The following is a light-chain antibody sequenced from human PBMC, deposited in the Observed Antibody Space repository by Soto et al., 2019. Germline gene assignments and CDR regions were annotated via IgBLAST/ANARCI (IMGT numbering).Light chain of an antibody. CDR1: QSVSSN. J-gene: IGKJ2*01. CDR3: QQYGASPPYT. V-gene: IGKV3-20*01. CDR2: GAS. Sequence: EIVMTQSPATLSVSPGERATLSCRASQSVSSNLAWYQQKPGQAPRLLIYGASTRATGIPDRFSGSGSGTDFTLTINRLEAEDSAVYYCQQYGASPPYTFGQGTKVDI.